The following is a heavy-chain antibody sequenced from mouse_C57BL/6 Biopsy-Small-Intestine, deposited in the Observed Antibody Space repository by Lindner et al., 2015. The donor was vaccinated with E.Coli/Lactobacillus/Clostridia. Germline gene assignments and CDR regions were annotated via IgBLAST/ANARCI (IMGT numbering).Heavy chain of an antibody. Sequence: VQLQESGAELVRPGTSVKVSCKASGYAFTNYLIEWVKQRPGQGLEWIGVINPTSGYTKYNQKFNDKATLTADKSSSTAYMQLSSLTYEDSAVYYCARDKGYAMDYWGQGTSVTVSS. CDR3: ARDKGYAMDY. CDR1: GYAFTNYL. CDR2: INPTSGYT. V-gene: IGHV1-54*01. J-gene: IGHJ4*01.